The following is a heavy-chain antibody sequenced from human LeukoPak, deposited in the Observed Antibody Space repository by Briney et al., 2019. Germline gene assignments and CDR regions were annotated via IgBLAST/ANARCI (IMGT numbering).Heavy chain of an antibody. J-gene: IGHJ4*02. CDR1: GFTFSSYA. CDR3: AKGRSSSWFLLDY. V-gene: IGHV3-23*01. CDR2: ISNGGST. D-gene: IGHD6-13*01. Sequence: GGSLRLSCAASGFTFSSYAMSWVRQAPGKGLEWVSTISNGGSTYYADSVKGRFTISRDNSKNTLYLQMNSLRAEDTAVYFCAKGRSSSWFLLDYWGQGALVTVSS.